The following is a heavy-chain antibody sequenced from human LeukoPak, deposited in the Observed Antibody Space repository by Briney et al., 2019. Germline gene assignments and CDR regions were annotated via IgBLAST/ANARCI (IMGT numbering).Heavy chain of an antibody. D-gene: IGHD3-22*01. CDR1: GGSTSGYY. J-gene: IGHJ4*02. CDR3: ARLRNRYDTSGYYPFDY. Sequence: SETLSLTCTVSGGSTSGYYWSWIRQPPGKGLEWIGYIYYSGGTNYNPSLESRVTISVDTSKNQFSLKLSSVTAADTAVYYCARLRNRYDTSGYYPFDYWGQGTLVTVSS. V-gene: IGHV4-59*08. CDR2: IYYSGGT.